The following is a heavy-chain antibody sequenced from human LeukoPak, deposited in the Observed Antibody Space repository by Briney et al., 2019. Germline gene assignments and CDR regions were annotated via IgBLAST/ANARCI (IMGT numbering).Heavy chain of an antibody. V-gene: IGHV4-34*01. CDR1: GGSFSGYY. Sequence: SETLSLTCAVYGGSFSGYYWSWIRQPPGKGLEWIGAINHSGSTNYNPSLKSRVTISVDTSKNQFSLKLSSVTAADTAVYYCARSEYYYGSGSYYSDYWGQGTLVTVSS. D-gene: IGHD3-10*01. J-gene: IGHJ4*02. CDR3: ARSEYYYGSGSYYSDY. CDR2: INHSGST.